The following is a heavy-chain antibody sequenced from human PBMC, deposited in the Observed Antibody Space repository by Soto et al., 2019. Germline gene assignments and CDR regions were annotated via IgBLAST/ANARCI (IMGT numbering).Heavy chain of an antibody. V-gene: IGHV3-33*01. D-gene: IGHD2-2*02. Sequence: QVQLVESGGGVVQPGRSLRLSCAASGFTFSTYGMHWVRQAPGKGLEWVAVIWYDGSNKYYVDSVKGRFSISRDNSKNTLYLQINSLRAEETAVYFCAREFISAEPAAIAYYYYGMDVWGQGTTVTVSS. CDR1: GFTFSTYG. CDR2: IWYDGSNK. J-gene: IGHJ6*02. CDR3: AREFISAEPAAIAYYYYGMDV.